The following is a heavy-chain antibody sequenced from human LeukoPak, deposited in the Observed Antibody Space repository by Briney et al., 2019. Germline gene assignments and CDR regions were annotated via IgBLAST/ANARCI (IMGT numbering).Heavy chain of an antibody. Sequence: KPSETLSLTCAVYGGSFSGSYWTWIRQPPGKGLERIGEINHSGSTTYNPSLYNRVTISVDTSKNQFSLKLSSVTAADTAVYYCARPRYGSGSLDSWGQGTLVTVSS. CDR2: INHSGST. V-gene: IGHV4-34*01. CDR1: GGSFSGSY. D-gene: IGHD3-10*01. CDR3: ARPRYGSGSLDS. J-gene: IGHJ4*02.